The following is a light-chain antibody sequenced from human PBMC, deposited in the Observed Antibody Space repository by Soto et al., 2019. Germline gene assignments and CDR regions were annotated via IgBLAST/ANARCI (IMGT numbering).Light chain of an antibody. CDR1: QTVRNNY. Sequence: EFVLTQSPGTLSLSPGERATLSCRASQTVRNNYLVWYQQKPGQAPRVLIYDASSRATGIPDRLSGGGSGTDFTLTISRLEPEDFAVYYCQQFSSYPLTFGGGTKVEIK. CDR2: DAS. J-gene: IGKJ4*01. V-gene: IGKV3-20*01. CDR3: QQFSSYPLT.